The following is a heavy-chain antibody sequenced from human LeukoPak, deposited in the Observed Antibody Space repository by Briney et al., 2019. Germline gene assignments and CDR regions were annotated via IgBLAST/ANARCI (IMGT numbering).Heavy chain of an antibody. V-gene: IGHV1-2*02. CDR3: ARGGLYNWNPLIAYGMDV. D-gene: IGHD1-20*01. CDR1: GYTFTGYY. J-gene: IGHJ6*02. Sequence: ASVKVSCKASGYTFTGYYMHWVRQAPGQGLEWMGWINPNSGGTNYAQKFQGRVTMTRDTSISTAYMELSRLRSDDTAVYYCARGGLYNWNPLIAYGMDVWGQGTTVTVSS. CDR2: INPNSGGT.